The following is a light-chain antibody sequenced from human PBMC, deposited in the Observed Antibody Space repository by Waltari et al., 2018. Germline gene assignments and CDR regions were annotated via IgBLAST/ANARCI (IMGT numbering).Light chain of an antibody. CDR2: GSS. J-gene: IGKJ5*01. V-gene: IGKV3-20*01. Sequence: IVLTQSPGTLSLSPGERATLSCRASQSFSSKYLAWYQQKPGQAPRVLIYGSSSRATGIPDRCSGSGSGTDFTLTISGLEPEDFAVYYCQKYGSSPPITFGQGTRLEIK. CDR1: QSFSSKY. CDR3: QKYGSSPPIT.